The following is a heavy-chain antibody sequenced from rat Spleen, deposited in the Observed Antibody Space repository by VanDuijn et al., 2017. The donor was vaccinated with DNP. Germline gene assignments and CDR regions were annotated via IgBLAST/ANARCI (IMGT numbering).Heavy chain of an antibody. D-gene: IGHD1-11*01. V-gene: IGHV5-25*01. Sequence: EVQLVESGGGLVQPGRSLKLSCAASGFTFSDYCMAWVRQAPKKGLEWVAAISTSGNRTYYPDSVKGRFTISKDNTKSSLYLQMNSLKSEDTATYYCARTSVDLRTPFAYWGQGTLVTVSS. CDR3: ARTSVDLRTPFAY. CDR1: GFTFSDYC. CDR2: ISTSGNRT. J-gene: IGHJ3*01.